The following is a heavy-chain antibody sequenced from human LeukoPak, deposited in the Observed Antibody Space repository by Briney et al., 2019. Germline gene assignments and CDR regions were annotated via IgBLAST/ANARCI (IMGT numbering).Heavy chain of an antibody. CDR1: GGSISSGDYY. V-gene: IGHV4-30-4*01. J-gene: IGHJ5*02. Sequence: PSQTLSLTCTVSGGSISSGDYYWSWIRQPLGKGLEWIGYIYYSGSTYYNPSLKSRVTISVDTSKNQFSLKLSSVTAADTAVYYCARVSYDFWSGYYRGNWFDPWGQGTLVTVSS. D-gene: IGHD3-3*01. CDR2: IYYSGST. CDR3: ARVSYDFWSGYYRGNWFDP.